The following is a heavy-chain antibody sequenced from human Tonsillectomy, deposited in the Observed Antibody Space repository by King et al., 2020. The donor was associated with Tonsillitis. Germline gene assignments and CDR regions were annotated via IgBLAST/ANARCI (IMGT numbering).Heavy chain of an antibody. CDR3: ARNVEQWRGHFDS. V-gene: IGHV3-7*01. Sequence: VQLVESGGGLVQPGGSLRLSCIASGFTFSSYWMTWVRQGPGKGLEWVANIKQDGSEKYYADSVKGRFTISRDNADNPLYLQMNGLRAEDTAVYYCARNVEQWRGHFDSWGQGTLVSVSS. J-gene: IGHJ4*02. D-gene: IGHD6-19*01. CDR1: GFTFSSYW. CDR2: IKQDGSEK.